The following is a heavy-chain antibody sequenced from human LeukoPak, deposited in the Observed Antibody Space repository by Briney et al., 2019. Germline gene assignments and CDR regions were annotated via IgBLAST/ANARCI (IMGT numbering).Heavy chain of an antibody. Sequence: PGGSLRLSCAASRFTFSSYWMHWVRQAPGKGLVWVSRINSDGSSTSYADSVKGRFTISRDNAKNTLYLQMNSLRAEDTAVYYCARAEGIAVAGNYYYGMDVWGKGTTVTVSS. D-gene: IGHD6-19*01. J-gene: IGHJ6*04. CDR1: RFTFSSYW. CDR3: ARAEGIAVAGNYYYGMDV. CDR2: INSDGSST. V-gene: IGHV3-74*01.